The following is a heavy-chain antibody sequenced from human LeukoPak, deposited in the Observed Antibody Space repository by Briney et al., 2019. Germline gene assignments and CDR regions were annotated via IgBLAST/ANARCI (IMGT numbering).Heavy chain of an antibody. CDR2: IRIKAYGGTT. CDR3: TRVSDTLVRGVAYYYGMDV. Sequence: GGSLGLSCTASGFTFGDYAMSWVRQAPGKGLEWVGFIRIKAYGGTTEYAAPVKGRFTISRDDSKSIAYLQMNSLKTEDTAVYYCTRVSDTLVRGVAYYYGMDVWGQGTTVTVSS. D-gene: IGHD3-10*01. V-gene: IGHV3-49*04. CDR1: GFTFGDYA. J-gene: IGHJ6*02.